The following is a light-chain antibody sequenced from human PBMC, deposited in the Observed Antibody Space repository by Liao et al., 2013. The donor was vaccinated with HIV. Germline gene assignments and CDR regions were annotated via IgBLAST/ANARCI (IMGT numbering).Light chain of an antibody. CDR1: ALPKQY. V-gene: IGLV3-25*03. J-gene: IGLJ2*01. CDR2: KDS. Sequence: SYELTQPPSVSVSPGQTARITCSGDALPKQYAYWYQQKPGQAPVLVIYKDSERPSGIPERFSGSSSGTTVTLTISGVQAEDEADYYCQSVDSNDTVVFRRRDQADRP. CDR3: QSVDSNDTVV.